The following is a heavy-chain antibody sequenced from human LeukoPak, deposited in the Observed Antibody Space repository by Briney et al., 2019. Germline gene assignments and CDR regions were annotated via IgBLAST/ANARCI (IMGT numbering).Heavy chain of an antibody. CDR2: IFSGGST. D-gene: IGHD3-22*01. Sequence: GGSLRLSCAASGFTFSSKYMSWVRQAPGKGLEWGSVIFSGGSTNYADSVKGRFTISRDNSKNTLFLQMNGLRAEDTAVYYCASQTYYYGSGTYSTYLDYGMDVWGQGTTVTVSS. CDR1: GFTFSSKY. CDR3: ASQTYYYGSGTYSTYLDYGMDV. J-gene: IGHJ6*02. V-gene: IGHV3-66*04.